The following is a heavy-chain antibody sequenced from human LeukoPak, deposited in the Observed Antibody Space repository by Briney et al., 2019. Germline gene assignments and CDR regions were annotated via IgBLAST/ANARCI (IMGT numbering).Heavy chain of an antibody. V-gene: IGHV4-34*01. D-gene: IGHD1-14*01. J-gene: IGHJ4*02. CDR2: INHSGST. CDR3: ARDDIITGTTGYFDY. Sequence: TSETLSLTCAVYGGSFSGYYWSWIRQPPGKGLEWIGEINHSGSTNYNPSLKSRVTISVDTSKNQFSLKLSSVTAADTAVYYCARDDIITGTTGYFDYWGQGTLVTVSS. CDR1: GGSFSGYY.